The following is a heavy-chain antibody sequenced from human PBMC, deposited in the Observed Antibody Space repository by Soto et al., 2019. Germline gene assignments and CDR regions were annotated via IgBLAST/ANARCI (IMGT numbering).Heavy chain of an antibody. D-gene: IGHD3-10*01. CDR1: GGTFSSYA. J-gene: IGHJ4*02. CDR3: ARGRPITMVRGVPWSFDY. V-gene: IGHV1-69*10. Sequence: SVKVSCKASGGTFSSYAISWVRQAPGQGLEWMGGIIPIFGIANYAQKFQGRVTITADKSTSTAYMELSSLRSEDTAVYYCARGRPITMVRGVPWSFDYWGQGTLVTVSS. CDR2: IIPIFGIA.